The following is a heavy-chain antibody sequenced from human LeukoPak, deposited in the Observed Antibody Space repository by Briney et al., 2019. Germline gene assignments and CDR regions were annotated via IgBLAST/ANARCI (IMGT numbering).Heavy chain of an antibody. CDR1: GFTFSSYW. J-gene: IGHJ1*01. CDR2: IKSDGST. D-gene: IGHD3-22*01. CDR3: ARAPSEIGGYYPEYFRH. Sequence: GGSLRLSCAASGFTFSSYWMHWVRQAPGKGLVWVSRIKSDGSTRYADSVKGRFTISRDNAKNTVSLQMNSPRAEDTGVYYCARAPSEIGGYYPEYFRHWGQGTLVTVSP. V-gene: IGHV3-74*01.